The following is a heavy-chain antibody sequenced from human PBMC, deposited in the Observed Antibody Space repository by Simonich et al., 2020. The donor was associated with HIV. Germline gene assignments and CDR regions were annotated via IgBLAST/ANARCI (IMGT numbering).Heavy chain of an antibody. CDR3: ASQEYYNWNDPYFDY. CDR2: INPRGGRT. D-gene: IGHD1-20*01. Sequence: QVQLVQSGAEVKKPGASVKVSCKASGYTFTSYYMHWVRQAPGQGLEWVGMINPRGGRTNYAQKFQDRVTMTRDTSTSTVYMQLSSLRSEDTAVYYCASQEYYNWNDPYFDYWGQGTLVTVSS. J-gene: IGHJ4*02. CDR1: GYTFTSYY. V-gene: IGHV1-46*01.